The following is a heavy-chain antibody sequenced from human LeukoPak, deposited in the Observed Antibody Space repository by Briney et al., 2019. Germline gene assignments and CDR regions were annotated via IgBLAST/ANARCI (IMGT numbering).Heavy chain of an antibody. Sequence: ASETLSLTCPVSGGSISSGGYYWSWIRQHPGKGLEWIGYIYYSGSTYYNPSLKSRVTISVDTSKNQFSLKLSSVAAADTAVYYCASTQITIFGVVPYYYYGMDVWGQGTTVTVSS. CDR1: GGSISSGGYY. D-gene: IGHD3-3*01. CDR3: ASTQITIFGVVPYYYYGMDV. V-gene: IGHV4-31*03. J-gene: IGHJ6*02. CDR2: IYYSGST.